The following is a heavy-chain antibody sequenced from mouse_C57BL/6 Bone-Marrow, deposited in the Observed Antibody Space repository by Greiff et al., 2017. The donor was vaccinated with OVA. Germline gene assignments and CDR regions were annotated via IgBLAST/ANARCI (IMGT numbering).Heavy chain of an antibody. CDR1: GYAFSSSW. CDR2: IYPGDGDT. V-gene: IGHV1-82*01. D-gene: IGHD1-1*01. J-gene: IGHJ3*01. CDR3: ARDDYGSSPWFAY. Sequence: QVQLQESGPELVKPGASVKISCKASGYAFSSSWMNWVKQRPGTGLEWIGRIYPGDGDTNYNGKFKGKATLTADKSSSTSYMQLSSLTSEDSAFYFCARDDYGSSPWFAYWGQGTLVTVSA.